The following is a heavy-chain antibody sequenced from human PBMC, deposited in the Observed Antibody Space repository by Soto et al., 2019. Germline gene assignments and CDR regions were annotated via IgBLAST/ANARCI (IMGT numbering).Heavy chain of an antibody. D-gene: IGHD4-4*01. CDR3: ARPLWRDDYNWGYFDL. CDR2: ISGSDDST. Sequence: GGSLRLSCAASGFTFSSYAMSWVRQAPGKGLEWVSVISGSDDSTYYADSVKGRFTISRDNSKNTLYLQMNSLRTEGTAVYYCARPLWRDDYNWGYFDLWGRGTLVTVSS. CDR1: GFTFSSYA. V-gene: IGHV3-23*01. J-gene: IGHJ2*01.